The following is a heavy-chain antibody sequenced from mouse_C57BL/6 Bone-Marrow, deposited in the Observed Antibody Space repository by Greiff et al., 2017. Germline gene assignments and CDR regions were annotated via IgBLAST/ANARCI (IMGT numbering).Heavy chain of an antibody. J-gene: IGHJ2*01. Sequence: QVQLKESGAELVRPGASVTLSCKASGYTFTDYEMHWVKQTPVHGLEWIGAIDPETGGTAYNQKFTGKAILTADKSSSTAYMELRSLTSEDSTVYYCTRPYSNVYYCDYWGQGTTRTVSS. D-gene: IGHD2-5*01. CDR3: TRPYSNVYYCDY. CDR1: GYTFTDYE. V-gene: IGHV1-15*01. CDR2: IDPETGGT.